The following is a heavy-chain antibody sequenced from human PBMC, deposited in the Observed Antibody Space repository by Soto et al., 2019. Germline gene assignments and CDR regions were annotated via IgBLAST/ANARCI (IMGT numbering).Heavy chain of an antibody. Sequence: SETLSLTCTVSGGSISSGGYYWSWIRQHPXKGLEWIGYIYYSGSTYYNPSLKSRVTISVDTSKNQFSLKLSSVTAADTAVYYCARATYYDFWSGYYRAYYFDYWGQGTLVTVSS. V-gene: IGHV4-31*03. D-gene: IGHD3-3*01. CDR3: ARATYYDFWSGYYRAYYFDY. CDR2: IYYSGST. J-gene: IGHJ4*02. CDR1: GGSISSGGYY.